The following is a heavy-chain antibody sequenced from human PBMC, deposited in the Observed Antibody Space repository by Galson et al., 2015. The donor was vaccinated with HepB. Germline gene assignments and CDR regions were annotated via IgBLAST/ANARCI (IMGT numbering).Heavy chain of an antibody. CDR1: GFTFGNAW. Sequence: SLRLSCAASGFTFGNAWMSWVRQAPGKGLEWVGRIKSKTDGGTTDYAAPVKGRFTISRDDSKNTLYLQMNSLKTEDTAVYYCTTDIVVVPAAMYAFDIWGQGTMVTVSS. CDR3: TTDIVVVPAAMYAFDI. CDR2: IKSKTDGGTT. D-gene: IGHD2-2*01. J-gene: IGHJ3*02. V-gene: IGHV3-15*01.